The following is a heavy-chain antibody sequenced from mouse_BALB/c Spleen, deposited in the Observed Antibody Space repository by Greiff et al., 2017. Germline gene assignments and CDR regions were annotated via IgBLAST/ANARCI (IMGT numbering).Heavy chain of an antibody. CDR3: ARHGWSNYYAMDY. V-gene: IGHV2-6-2*01. D-gene: IGHD2-3*01. CDR2: IWSDGST. J-gene: IGHJ4*01. Sequence: VQGVESGPDLVAPSQSLSITCTVSGFSLTSYGVHWVRQPPGKGLEWLVVIWSDGSTTYNSALKSRLSISKDNSKSQVFLKMNSLQTDDTAMYYCARHGWSNYYAMDYWGQGTSVTVSS. CDR1: GFSLTSYG.